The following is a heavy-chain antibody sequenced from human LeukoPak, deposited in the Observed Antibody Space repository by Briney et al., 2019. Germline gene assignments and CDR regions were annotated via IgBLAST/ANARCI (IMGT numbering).Heavy chain of an antibody. CDR2: ISWNSGSI. V-gene: IGHV3-9*01. Sequence: GRSLRLSCAASGFTFDDYAMHWVRQAPGKGLEWVSGISWNSGSIGYADSVKGRFTISRDNAKNSLYLQMNSLRAEDTALYYCAASAYCGGDCYFAAFDIWGQGTMVTVSS. D-gene: IGHD2-21*02. CDR1: GFTFDDYA. CDR3: AASAYCGGDCYFAAFDI. J-gene: IGHJ3*02.